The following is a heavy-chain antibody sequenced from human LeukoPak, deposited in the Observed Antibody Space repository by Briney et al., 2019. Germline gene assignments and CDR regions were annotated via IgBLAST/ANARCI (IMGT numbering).Heavy chain of an antibody. CDR1: GGSISSSSYY. Sequence: SETLSLTCTVSGGSISSSSYYWGWIRQPPGKGLEWIGSIYYSGSTYYNPSLKSRVTISVDTSKNQFSLKLSSVTAADTAVYYCASSGSYYKGKYFDYWGQGTLVTVSS. CDR3: ASSGSYYKGKYFDY. V-gene: IGHV4-39*07. J-gene: IGHJ4*02. CDR2: IYYSGST. D-gene: IGHD1-26*01.